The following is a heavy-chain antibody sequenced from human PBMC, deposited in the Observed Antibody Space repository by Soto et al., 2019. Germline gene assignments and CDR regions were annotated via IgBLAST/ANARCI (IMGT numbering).Heavy chain of an antibody. J-gene: IGHJ5*02. D-gene: IGHD3-3*01. CDR1: GGSISSSSYY. Sequence: SETLSLTCTVSGGSISSSSYYWGWIRQPPGKGLEWIGSIYYSGSTYYNPSLKSRVTISVDTSKNQFSLKLSSVTAADTAVYYCARHGAGGYDFWSGYWLYNWFDPWGQGTLVTVSS. V-gene: IGHV4-39*01. CDR3: ARHGAGGYDFWSGYWLYNWFDP. CDR2: IYYSGST.